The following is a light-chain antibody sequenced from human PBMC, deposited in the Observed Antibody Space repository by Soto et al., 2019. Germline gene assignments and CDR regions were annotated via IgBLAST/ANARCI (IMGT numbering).Light chain of an antibody. CDR3: QQYHSYRT. CDR1: QGICTW. CDR2: DAS. J-gene: IGKJ1*01. V-gene: IGKV1-5*01. Sequence: DIQVTQSPSTLSASVGDRVTITCGASQGICTWLAWYQQKTGKAPKLLIFDASTLESGVPSRFSGSGSGTEFTLTISSLQPDDFATYYCQQYHSYRTFGQGPRWIS.